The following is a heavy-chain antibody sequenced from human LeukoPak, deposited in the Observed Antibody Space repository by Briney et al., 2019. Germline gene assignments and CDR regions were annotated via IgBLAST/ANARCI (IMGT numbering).Heavy chain of an antibody. Sequence: SQTLSLTCAISGDSVSSNSAAWNWIRQSPSRGLEWLGRTYYRSKWSSNYAVSVKSRITIHPDTSKNQFSLQLNSVTPEDTAVYHCAGGVDTDLHYWGQGTQVTVSS. V-gene: IGHV6-1*01. J-gene: IGHJ4*02. CDR3: AGGVDTDLHY. CDR1: GDSVSSNSAA. D-gene: IGHD5-18*01. CDR2: TYYRSKWSS.